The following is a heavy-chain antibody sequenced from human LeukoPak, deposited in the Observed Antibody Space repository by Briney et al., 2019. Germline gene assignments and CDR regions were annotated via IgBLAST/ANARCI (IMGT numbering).Heavy chain of an antibody. J-gene: IGHJ4*02. CDR3: ARSQNSAYYYFAY. D-gene: IGHD2-21*01. CDR2: IFYSGST. V-gene: IGHV4-59*01. CDR1: GDSISTYY. Sequence: SETLSLTCTVSGDSISTYYWSWIRQPPGKGLEWIGYIFYSGSTNYNSSLKSRVTISVDTSKNHFSLKLSSVTAADTAVYYCARSQNSAYYYFAYWGQGSLVTVSS.